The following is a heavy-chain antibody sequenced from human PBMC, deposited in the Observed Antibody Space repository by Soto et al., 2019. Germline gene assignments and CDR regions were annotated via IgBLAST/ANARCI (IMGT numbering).Heavy chain of an antibody. CDR3: ARDLTRENWFDP. V-gene: IGHV4-59*01. CDR2: MYYSGST. D-gene: IGHD2-2*01. CDR1: GVSISSSY. J-gene: IGHJ5*02. Sequence: ETLSLTCTVSGVSISSSYWSWIRQPPGKGLEWIASMYYSGSTKYNPSLKSRVTMSADTSKNQFSLKLISVIAADTAVYYCARDLTRENWFDPWGQGTLVTVSS.